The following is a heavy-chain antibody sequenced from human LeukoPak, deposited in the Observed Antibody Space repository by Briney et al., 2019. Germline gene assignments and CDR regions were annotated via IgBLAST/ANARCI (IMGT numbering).Heavy chain of an antibody. V-gene: IGHV1-8*01. J-gene: IGHJ4*02. CDR1: GYTFTSYD. Sequence: ASVTVSCKASGYTFTSYDINWVRQATGQGLEWMGWMNPNSGNTGYAQKFQGRVTMTRNTSISTAYMELSSLRSEDTAVYYCAIGYYYDSSGYYSIDYWGQGTLVTVSS. D-gene: IGHD3-22*01. CDR2: MNPNSGNT. CDR3: AIGYYYDSSGYYSIDY.